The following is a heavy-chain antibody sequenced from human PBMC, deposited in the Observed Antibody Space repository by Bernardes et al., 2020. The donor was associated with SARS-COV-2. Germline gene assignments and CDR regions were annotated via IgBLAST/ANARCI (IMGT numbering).Heavy chain of an antibody. J-gene: IGHJ6*02. CDR2: ISACNGNT. D-gene: IGHD3-22*01. V-gene: IGHV1-18*01. CDR3: ARGGEGFTMIVVVIQPMDG. CDR1: GYTFTSYV. Sequence: ASVKVSCKASGYTFTSYVIIWVRQAPGQGLEWMGWISACNGNTNYAQKLQGRVTMTTDTSTSTAYMELRSLRSDDTAVYYCARGGEGFTMIVVVIQPMDGWGQGTTGTVSS.